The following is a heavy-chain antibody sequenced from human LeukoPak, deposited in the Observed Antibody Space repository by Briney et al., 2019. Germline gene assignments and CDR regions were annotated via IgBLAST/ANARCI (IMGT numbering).Heavy chain of an antibody. J-gene: IGHJ4*02. CDR2: ISYDGSNE. V-gene: IGHV3-30*04. Sequence: PGGSLKLSCAASGFTFSSYVMHWVRQAPGKGLEWVAIISYDGSNEYYADSVKGQFTISRDNSKNTLYLQMNSLRAADTAVYYCARDLGATGNDYWGQGTLVTVSS. CDR3: ARDLGATGNDY. CDR1: GFTFSSYV. D-gene: IGHD1-26*01.